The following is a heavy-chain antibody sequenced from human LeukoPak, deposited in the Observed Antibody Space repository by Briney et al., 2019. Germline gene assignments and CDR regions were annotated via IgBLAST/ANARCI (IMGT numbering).Heavy chain of an antibody. CDR2: IYYTGST. Sequence: SETLSLTCTVSGYSISSGYYWGWIRQPPGKGLEWIGSIYYTGSTYYNPSLKSRVTISVDTSKNQFSLKLSSVTAADTAVYYCARHRGSIATPGETWGQGTLVTVSS. CDR3: ARHRGSIATPGET. J-gene: IGHJ4*02. D-gene: IGHD6-13*01. CDR1: GYSISSGYY. V-gene: IGHV4-38-2*02.